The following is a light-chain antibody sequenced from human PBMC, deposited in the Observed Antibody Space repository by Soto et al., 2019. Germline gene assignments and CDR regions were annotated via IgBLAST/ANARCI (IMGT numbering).Light chain of an antibody. CDR1: SSNIGAGFD. J-gene: IGLJ1*01. V-gene: IGLV1-40*01. CDR2: GNT. CDR3: QSYDISLRGNV. Sequence: QSVLTQPPSVSGAPGQRVIMSCTGSSSNIGAGFDVHWYQQLPGSAPTLLIYGNTNRPTGVPDRFSGSKGGTSASLTITGLQADDEADYYWQSYDISLRGNVFGPGTKLTVL.